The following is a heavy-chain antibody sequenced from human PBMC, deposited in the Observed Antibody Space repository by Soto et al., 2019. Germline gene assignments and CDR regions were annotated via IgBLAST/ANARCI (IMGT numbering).Heavy chain of an antibody. CDR1: GFTFSTYA. CDR2: ITDSGGST. V-gene: IGHV3-23*01. Sequence: EVQLLDSGGGLVQPGGSLRLSCAASGFTFSTYAMSWVRQAPGKGLEWVSAITDSGGSTYYADSVKGRFTISRDNSKNTLYLQMNSLRAEDTAVYDCAKRLPAAGTHFWGQGTLVTVFS. CDR3: AKRLPAAGTHF. D-gene: IGHD6-13*01. J-gene: IGHJ4*02.